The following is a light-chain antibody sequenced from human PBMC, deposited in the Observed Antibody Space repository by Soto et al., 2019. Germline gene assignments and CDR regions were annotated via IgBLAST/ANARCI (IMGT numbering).Light chain of an antibody. V-gene: IGKV3-20*01. CDR2: GAS. J-gene: IGKJ3*01. CDR1: QSVGSSY. Sequence: EIVLTQSPGTLSLSPGESATLSCRASQSVGSSYLGWYQQKPGQARRLLIYGASNRATGIPDRFSGSGSGTDLPLSIRRVEHEDVGLYYCQHYGSSPFSFGPGTKVDIK. CDR3: QHYGSSPFS.